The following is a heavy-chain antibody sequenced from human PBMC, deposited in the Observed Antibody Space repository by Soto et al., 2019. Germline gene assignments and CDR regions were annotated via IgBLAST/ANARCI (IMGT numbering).Heavy chain of an antibody. D-gene: IGHD3-22*01. CDR2: IYSGGYT. V-gene: IGHV3-66*01. CDR3: AREAIIVIAAPEYYFDY. Sequence: GGSLSLSCAASGFDVSNTYMSWVRQAPGKGLEWVSVIYSGGYTNYADSVKGRFIVSRDSPKNTLYLQMDSLRAEDTAVYYCAREAIIVIAAPEYYFDYWGQGTLVTVSS. CDR1: GFDVSNTY. J-gene: IGHJ4*02.